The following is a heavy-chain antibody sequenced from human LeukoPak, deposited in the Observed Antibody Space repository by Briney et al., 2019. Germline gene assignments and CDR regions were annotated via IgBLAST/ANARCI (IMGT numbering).Heavy chain of an antibody. CDR2: INHSGSN. Sequence: PSETLSLTCAVYGGSFSGYYWSWIRQPPGKGLEWIGEINHSGSNNYNPSLKSRVTISVDTSKNQFSLKLSSVTAADTAVYYCARSPGILTGYYKFFGYWGQGTLVTVSS. D-gene: IGHD3-9*01. J-gene: IGHJ4*02. CDR1: GGSFSGYY. CDR3: ARSPGILTGYYKFFGY. V-gene: IGHV4-34*01.